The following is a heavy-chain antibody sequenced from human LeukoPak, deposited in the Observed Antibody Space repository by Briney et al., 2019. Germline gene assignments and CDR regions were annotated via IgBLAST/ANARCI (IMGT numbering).Heavy chain of an antibody. V-gene: IGHV3-21*01. D-gene: IGHD3-9*01. Sequence: GGSLRLSCAASGFTFNTFNMNWVRQAPGKGLEWVSSITSGGDYIYYADSVKGRFTTPRDNAKNSLSLQLNSLRVEDTAAYYCARGHYDVLAASYKWTPDYWGQGTLVTVSS. CDR3: ARGHYDVLAASYKWTPDY. J-gene: IGHJ4*02. CDR1: GFTFNTFN. CDR2: ITSGGDYI.